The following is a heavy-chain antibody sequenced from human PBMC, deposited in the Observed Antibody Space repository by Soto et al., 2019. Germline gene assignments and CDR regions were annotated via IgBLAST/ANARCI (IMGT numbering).Heavy chain of an antibody. CDR2: IYYSGST. D-gene: IGHD6-19*01. CDR3: ARPVSWQWLVRGGAFDI. CDR1: GGSISSSSYY. J-gene: IGHJ3*02. V-gene: IGHV4-39*01. Sequence: SETLSLTCTVSGGSISSSSYYWGWIRQPPGKGLEWIGSIYYSGSTYYNPSLKSRVTISVDTSKNQFSLKLSSVTAADTAVYYCARPVSWQWLVRGGAFDIWGQGTMVTVSS.